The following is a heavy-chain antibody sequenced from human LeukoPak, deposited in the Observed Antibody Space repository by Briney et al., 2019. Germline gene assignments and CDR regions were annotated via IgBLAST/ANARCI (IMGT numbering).Heavy chain of an antibody. Sequence: GSLRLSCAASGFTLSSYAVHWVRQAPGKGLEYVSAISKNGGNTYYANSVKGRFSISRDNSKNTLYLQMGSLRTEDMAVYYCARVGEGRYYQYYYMDVWGKGTAVTVSS. D-gene: IGHD1-26*01. CDR3: ARVGEGRYYQYYYMDV. CDR2: ISKNGGNT. V-gene: IGHV3-64*01. CDR1: GFTLSSYA. J-gene: IGHJ6*03.